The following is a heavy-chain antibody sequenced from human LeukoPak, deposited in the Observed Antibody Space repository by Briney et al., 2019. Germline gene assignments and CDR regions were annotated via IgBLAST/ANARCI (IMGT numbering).Heavy chain of an antibody. CDR2: ISGSGGST. CDR3: AKYRNYDSSGYYPF. J-gene: IGHJ4*02. Sequence: GGSLRLSCAASGFTFSSYAMSWVRQAPGKGLEWVSAISGSGGSTYYADSVKGRFTISRDNSKNTLFLQVNSLRAEDTAVYYCAKYRNYDSSGYYPFWGQGTLVTVSS. CDR1: GFTFSSYA. V-gene: IGHV3-23*01. D-gene: IGHD3-22*01.